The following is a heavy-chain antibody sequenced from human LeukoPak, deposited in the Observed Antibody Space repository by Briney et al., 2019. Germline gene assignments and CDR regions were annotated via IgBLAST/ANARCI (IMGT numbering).Heavy chain of an antibody. CDR1: GFTFSSYW. J-gene: IGHJ4*02. V-gene: IGHV3-7*03. CDR2: IKHDGSEK. CDR3: AKDGGFGYCSSTSCKKIDY. Sequence: GSLRLSCAASGFTFSSYWMSWVRQAPGKGLEWVANIKHDGSEKYYVDSVKGRFTISRDNSKNTLYLQMNSLRAEDTAVYYCAKDGGFGYCSSTSCKKIDYWGQGTLVTVSS. D-gene: IGHD2-2*01.